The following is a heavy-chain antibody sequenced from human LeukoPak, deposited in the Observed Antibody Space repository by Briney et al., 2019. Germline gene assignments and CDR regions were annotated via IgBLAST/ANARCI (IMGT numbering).Heavy chain of an antibody. V-gene: IGHV4-34*01. D-gene: IGHD5-12*01. CDR3: ARDDYSGNDGL. J-gene: IGHJ4*02. CDR1: GGSFSGYY. CDR2: INHSGST. Sequence: ASETLSLTCAVYGGSFSGYYWSWIRQPPGKGLEWIGEINHSGSTNYNPSLKSRVTISVDTSKNQFSLILSSVTAADTAVYYCARDDYSGNDGLWGQGTLVTVSS.